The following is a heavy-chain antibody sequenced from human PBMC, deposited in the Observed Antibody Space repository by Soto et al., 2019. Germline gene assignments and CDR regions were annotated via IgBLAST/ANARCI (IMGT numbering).Heavy chain of an antibody. D-gene: IGHD1-26*01. V-gene: IGHV3-30*18. CDR3: AKEGSPKVSRWDDY. CDR1: GFTFSDYG. Sequence: QVQLAESGGGVVQPGGSLRLSCAASGFTFSDYGIDWIRQAPGKGLEWVAVISHEGGTQYYADSVRGRFTVSRDNSKNIQYLQMDSLRPEDTAVYFCAKEGSPKVSRWDDYWGQGTLVTVSS. CDR2: ISHEGGTQ. J-gene: IGHJ4*02.